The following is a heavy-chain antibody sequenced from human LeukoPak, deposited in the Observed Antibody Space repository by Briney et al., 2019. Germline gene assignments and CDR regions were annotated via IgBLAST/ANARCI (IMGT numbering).Heavy chain of an antibody. V-gene: IGHV1-8*01. CDR3: ARDSTIYGGYFDY. CDR1: GYTFTSYD. Sequence: ASVKVSCKASGYTFTSYDINWVRQATGQGLEWMGWMNPNSGNTGYAQKFQGRVTMTRNTSISTAYMELSSLRSEDTAVYYCARDSTIYGGYFDYWGQGTLVTVSS. CDR2: MNPNSGNT. D-gene: IGHD4-23*01. J-gene: IGHJ4*02.